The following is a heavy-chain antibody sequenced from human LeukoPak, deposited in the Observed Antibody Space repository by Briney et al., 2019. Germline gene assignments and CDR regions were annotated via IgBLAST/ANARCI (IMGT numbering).Heavy chain of an antibody. Sequence: ATVKVSCKASGYTFTSYDINWVRQAPGQGLEWMGWMNPNSGNTGYEQKFQGRVTMTRDTSTSTVYMELSSLRSEDTAVYYCARETNWFDPWGQGTLVTVSS. CDR3: ARETNWFDP. CDR1: GYTFTSYD. V-gene: IGHV1-8*01. J-gene: IGHJ5*02. CDR2: MNPNSGNT.